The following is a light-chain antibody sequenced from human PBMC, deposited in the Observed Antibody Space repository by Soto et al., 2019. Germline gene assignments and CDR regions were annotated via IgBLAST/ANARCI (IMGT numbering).Light chain of an antibody. CDR2: AAS. J-gene: IGKJ1*01. CDR3: QQTLSVPRT. V-gene: IGKV1-39*01. Sequence: DIQMTQSPASLSASVGDRVTITCRASQNIRTYLTWCQQKPGKGPTVLIYAASTLQRGVPSRFSGSTTGTDFTLTITGLQPEDSATYYCQQTLSVPRTFGLGTKVDIK. CDR1: QNIRTY.